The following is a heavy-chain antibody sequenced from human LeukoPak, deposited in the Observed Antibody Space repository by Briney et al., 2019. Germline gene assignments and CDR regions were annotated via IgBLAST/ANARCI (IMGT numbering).Heavy chain of an antibody. CDR3: ATLGTTVTNPFDY. Sequence: PSETLSLTCTVSGGSISSSNYYWAWLRQPPGKGLEWVGSIYYSGSTYYSPSLKSRVTISVDTSKSQFSLRLNSVTAADTAVYYCATLGTTVTNPFDYWGQGTLVTVS. CDR1: GGSISSSNYY. J-gene: IGHJ4*02. CDR2: IYYSGST. D-gene: IGHD4-17*01. V-gene: IGHV4-39*01.